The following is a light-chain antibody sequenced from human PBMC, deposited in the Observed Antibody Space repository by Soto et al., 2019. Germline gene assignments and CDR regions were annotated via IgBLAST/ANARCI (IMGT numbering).Light chain of an antibody. V-gene: IGLV1-51*01. CDR1: SSNIGGNS. Sequence: QSVLSQPASVCAAPGQRVTISCSGSSSNIGGNSVSWYQQLPGTAPKLLIYDDDQRPSGIPDRFSGSKSGTSATLGITGFQTGDEADYYCGSWDSSLSAYVFGTGTKVTVL. CDR2: DDD. J-gene: IGLJ1*01. CDR3: GSWDSSLSAYV.